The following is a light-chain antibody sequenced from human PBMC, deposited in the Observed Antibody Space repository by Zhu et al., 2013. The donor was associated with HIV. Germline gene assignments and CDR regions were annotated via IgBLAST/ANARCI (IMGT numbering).Light chain of an antibody. CDR3: QQCSNDWV. V-gene: IGKV1-12*01. J-gene: IGKJ1*01. CDR1: QDISSW. CDR2: AAS. Sequence: DVQMTQSPSSVPASVGDRVTITCRASQDISSWLAWYQQKPGKAPDLLIYAASNLKSGVPSRFSGSRSGTEFSLTISSLQPDDFAIYYCQQCSNDWVFGQGTKVEIK.